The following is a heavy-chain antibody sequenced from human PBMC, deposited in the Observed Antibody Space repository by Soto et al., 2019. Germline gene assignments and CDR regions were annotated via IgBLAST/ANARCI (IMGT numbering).Heavy chain of an antibody. CDR2: IKAYSGNT. D-gene: IGHD4-17*01. CDR1: GYTFATST. J-gene: IGHJ4*02. Sequence: QLQLVQSGPEAKKPGASVKVSCKASGYTFATSTISWLRQAPGQGPEWMGWIKAYSGNTNDAQKLQGRFTMTPDTSTSTAYMELRSLTTDDTAIYYCAIADYGDDDYWGQGTLVTVSS. CDR3: AIADYGDDDY. V-gene: IGHV1-18*01.